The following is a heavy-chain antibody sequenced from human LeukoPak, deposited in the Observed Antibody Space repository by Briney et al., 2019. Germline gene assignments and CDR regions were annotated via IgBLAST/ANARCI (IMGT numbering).Heavy chain of an antibody. CDR3: ATNCSYGTGFDN. CDR1: GFTFSSYA. CDR2: TSGSGGST. J-gene: IGHJ4*02. Sequence: GGSLRLSCTASGFTFSSYAMSWVRQAPGKGLEWVSATSGSGGSTYYADSVKGRFTISRDNSKNTLYLQMNGLRAEDTAVYYCATNCSYGTGFDNWGQGTLVTVSS. V-gene: IGHV3-23*01. D-gene: IGHD7-27*01.